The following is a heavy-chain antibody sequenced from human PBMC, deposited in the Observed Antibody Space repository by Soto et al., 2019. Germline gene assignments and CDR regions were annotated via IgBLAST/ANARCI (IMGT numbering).Heavy chain of an antibody. CDR1: GFTFSNYP. D-gene: IGHD3-9*01. Sequence: PGGSLRLSCAASGFTFSNYPMNWVRQAPGKGLEWISYISADSGTIYYADSVKGRFSISRDNAKNSLYLQMNSLRVEDTAVYYCASDWFYMDVWGKGTSVTVSS. V-gene: IGHV3-48*01. J-gene: IGHJ6*03. CDR2: ISADSGTI. CDR3: ASDWFYMDV.